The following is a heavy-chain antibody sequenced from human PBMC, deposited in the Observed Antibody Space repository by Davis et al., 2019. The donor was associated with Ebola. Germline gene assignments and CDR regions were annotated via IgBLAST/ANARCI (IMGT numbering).Heavy chain of an antibody. Sequence: GESLKISCAASGFTFNNNAMSWVRQAPGKGLEWVSGISGSGDGTNYADSVKGRFTISRDNSKNSLYLQMSSLRAEDTAVYYCARDFGDIVVVPAANDAFDIWGQGTMVTVSS. CDR3: ARDFGDIVVVPAANDAFDI. J-gene: IGHJ3*02. V-gene: IGHV3-23*01. CDR1: GFTFNNNA. D-gene: IGHD2-2*01. CDR2: ISGSGDGT.